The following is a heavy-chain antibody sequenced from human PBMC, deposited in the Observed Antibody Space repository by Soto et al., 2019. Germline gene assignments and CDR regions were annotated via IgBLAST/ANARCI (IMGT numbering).Heavy chain of an antibody. CDR3: ARGGGDSSSSRWFDP. D-gene: IGHD6-6*01. V-gene: IGHV4-34*01. Sequence: SETLSLTCAVYGGSFSGYYWSWIRQPPGKGLEWIGEINHSGSTNYNPSLKSRVTISVDTSENQFSLKLSSVTAADTAVYYCARGGGDSSSSRWFDPWGQGTLVTVPQ. CDR2: INHSGST. CDR1: GGSFSGYY. J-gene: IGHJ5*02.